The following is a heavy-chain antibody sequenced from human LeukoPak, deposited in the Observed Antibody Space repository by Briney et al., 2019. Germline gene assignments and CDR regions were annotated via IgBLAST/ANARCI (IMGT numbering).Heavy chain of an antibody. V-gene: IGHV4-59*01. CDR2: VYYSGTT. Sequence: PSETLSLTCTVSGGSISTYYWSWIRQPPGKGLEWIGYVYYSGTTNYKYKSSLKSRVTISVDTSKNQFSLRLSSVTAADTAVYHCARSDRDLWYFDLWGRGTLVTVSS. CDR1: GGSISTYY. J-gene: IGHJ2*01. CDR3: ARSDRDLWYFDL.